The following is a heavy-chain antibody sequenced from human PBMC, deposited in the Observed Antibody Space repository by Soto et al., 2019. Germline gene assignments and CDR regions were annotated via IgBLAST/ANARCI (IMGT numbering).Heavy chain of an antibody. D-gene: IGHD2-15*01. CDR2: ISYDGSEK. CDR1: GFTFSSYG. V-gene: IGHV3-30*18. CDR3: AKDLVGGPDY. Sequence: GGSLRLSCAASGFTFSSYGMHWVRQAPGKGLEWVAVISYDGSEKYYADSVKGRFTISRDHSKNTLYLQMNSLRAEDTSVYYWAKDLVGGPDYWGQGTLVTVSS. J-gene: IGHJ4*02.